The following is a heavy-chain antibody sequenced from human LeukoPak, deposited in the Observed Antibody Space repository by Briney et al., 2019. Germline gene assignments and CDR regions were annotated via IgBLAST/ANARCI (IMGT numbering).Heavy chain of an antibody. J-gene: IGHJ4*02. Sequence: TSETLSLTCTVSGDSTNNYYWSWIRQPPGKGLEWIGNINYSGSTNSNPSLKSRATISVDMSRKHFFLDLSSVTAADTAVYYCARAVHYSGTSDQYTGGWYYFDFWGQGTLVTVSS. CDR3: ARAVHYSGTSDQYTGGWYYFDF. CDR2: INYSGST. V-gene: IGHV4-59*01. CDR1: GDSTNNYY. D-gene: IGHD3-10*01.